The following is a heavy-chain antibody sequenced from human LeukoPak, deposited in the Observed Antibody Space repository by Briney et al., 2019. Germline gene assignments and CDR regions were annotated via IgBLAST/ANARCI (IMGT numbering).Heavy chain of an antibody. Sequence: PSETLSLTCTVSGGSVSSSSYYWGWIRQPPGKGLEWIGSISYSGTNYNNPSLKYRVSISIGTSKNHFSMRLTSVTAADTAMYYCASLGTLRSWGQGTLVTVSP. V-gene: IGHV4-39*02. CDR3: ASLGTLRS. CDR1: GGSVSSSSYY. CDR2: ISYSGTN. D-gene: IGHD7-27*01. J-gene: IGHJ5*02.